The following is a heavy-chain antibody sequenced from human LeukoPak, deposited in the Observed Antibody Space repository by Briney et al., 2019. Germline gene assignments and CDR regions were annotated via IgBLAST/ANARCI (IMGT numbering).Heavy chain of an antibody. J-gene: IGHJ3*02. D-gene: IGHD6-19*01. V-gene: IGHV4-59*01. Sequence: SETLSLTCTVSGVSISSYYWSWIRQPPGKGREWIGYIYYSGSTNYNPSLKSRVTISVDTSKNQFSLKLSSVTAADTDVYYCARDSSGWPPDAFDIWGQGTMVTVSS. CDR2: IYYSGST. CDR3: ARDSSGWPPDAFDI. CDR1: GVSISSYY.